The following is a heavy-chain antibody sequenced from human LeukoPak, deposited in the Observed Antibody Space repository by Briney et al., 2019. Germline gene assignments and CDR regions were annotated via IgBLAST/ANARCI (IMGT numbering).Heavy chain of an antibody. CDR1: GGTVSSYA. J-gene: IGHJ4*02. CDR3: ARDPQPYSYGSYYFDY. CDR2: IIPIFGIA. Sequence: SVKVSCKASGGTVSSYAISWVRQAPGQGLEWMGRIIPIFGIANYAQKFQGRVTITADKSTSTAYMELSSLRSEDTAVYYCARDPQPYSYGSYYFDYWGQGTLVTVSS. D-gene: IGHD5-18*01. V-gene: IGHV1-69*04.